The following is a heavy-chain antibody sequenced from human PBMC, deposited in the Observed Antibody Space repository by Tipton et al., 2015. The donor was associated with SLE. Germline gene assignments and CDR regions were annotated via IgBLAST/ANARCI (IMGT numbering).Heavy chain of an antibody. CDR2: INHSGST. J-gene: IGHJ4*02. CDR3: ARGAYGSY. Sequence: TLSLTCTVSGDSITSDYWTWIRQPPGKGLEWIGEINHSGSTHYNPSLESRVHMSVDTSKNQFSLNLSSVTVADTSVYYCARGAYGSYWGQGTLVTVSS. D-gene: IGHD4-17*01. V-gene: IGHV4-34*01. CDR1: GDSITSDY.